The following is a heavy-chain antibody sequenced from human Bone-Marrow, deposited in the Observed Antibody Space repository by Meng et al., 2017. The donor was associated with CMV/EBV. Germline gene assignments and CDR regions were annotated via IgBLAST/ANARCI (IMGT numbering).Heavy chain of an antibody. D-gene: IGHD3-3*01. V-gene: IGHV3-21*01. Sequence: GESLKISCAASEFTISSFGINWVRQAPGKGLEWVSFISSSGSYTYYGDSVKGRFTISRDNAKNSLYLQMNSLRTEDAAVYYCARDRRRFLEWPDGAFDRWGQGTMVTVSS. CDR1: EFTISSFG. CDR2: ISSSGSYT. CDR3: ARDRRRFLEWPDGAFDR. J-gene: IGHJ3*01.